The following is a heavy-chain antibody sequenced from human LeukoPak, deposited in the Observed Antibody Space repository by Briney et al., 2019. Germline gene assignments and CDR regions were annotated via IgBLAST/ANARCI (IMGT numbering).Heavy chain of an antibody. Sequence: SETLSLTCAVYGGSFSGYYWSWIRQPPGKGLGWIGEINHSGSTNYNPSLKSRVTISVDTSKNQFSLKLSSVTAADTAVYYCAREVGDTAMVTHFDYWGQGTLVTVSS. CDR2: INHSGST. CDR1: GGSFSGYY. J-gene: IGHJ4*02. V-gene: IGHV4-34*01. D-gene: IGHD5-18*01. CDR3: AREVGDTAMVTHFDY.